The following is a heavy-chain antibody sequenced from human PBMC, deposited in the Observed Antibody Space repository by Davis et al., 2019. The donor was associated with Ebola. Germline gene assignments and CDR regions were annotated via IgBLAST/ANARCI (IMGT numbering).Heavy chain of an antibody. Sequence: SETLSLTCAVYGGSFSGYYWSWIRQPPGKGLEWIGEINHIGSTNYNPSLKSRVTISVDTSKNQFSLKLSSVTAADTAVYYCARGLTSRWLRYGGFGYWGQGTLVTVSS. CDR1: GGSFSGYY. V-gene: IGHV4-34*01. J-gene: IGHJ4*02. D-gene: IGHD5-12*01. CDR2: INHIGST. CDR3: ARGLTSRWLRYGGFGY.